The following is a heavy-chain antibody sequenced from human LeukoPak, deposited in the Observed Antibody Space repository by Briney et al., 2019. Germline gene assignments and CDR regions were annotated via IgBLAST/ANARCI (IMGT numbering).Heavy chain of an antibody. CDR3: AKFASRGVDYYYMDV. CDR1: GFTFSSYA. Sequence: GGSLRLSCAASGFTFSSYAMSWVRQAPGKGLEWVSAISGSGGSTYYADSVKGRFTISRDNSKNTLYLQMNSLRAEGTAVYYCAKFASRGVDYYYMDVWGKGTTVTVSS. D-gene: IGHD3-10*01. CDR2: ISGSGGST. J-gene: IGHJ6*03. V-gene: IGHV3-23*01.